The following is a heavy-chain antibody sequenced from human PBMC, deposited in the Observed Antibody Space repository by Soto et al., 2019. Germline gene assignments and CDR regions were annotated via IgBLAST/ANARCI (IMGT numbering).Heavy chain of an antibody. V-gene: IGHV4-61*01. CDR3: ARGSWYYDSSGYLDY. J-gene: IGHJ4*02. D-gene: IGHD3-22*01. Sequence: SETLSLTCTVSGGSISGSYYWSWIRQPPGKGLEWIGYIYYSGSTNYNPSLKSRVTMSLDTSKNQFSLKLSSVTAADTAVHYCARGSWYYDSSGYLDYWGRGTLVTVSS. CDR1: GGSISGSYY. CDR2: IYYSGST.